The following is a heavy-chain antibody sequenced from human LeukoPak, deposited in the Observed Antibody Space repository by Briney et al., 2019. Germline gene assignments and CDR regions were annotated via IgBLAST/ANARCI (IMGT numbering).Heavy chain of an antibody. J-gene: IGHJ4*02. CDR1: GFTFSSYS. D-gene: IGHD6-13*01. V-gene: IGHV3-48*01. Sequence: GGSLRLSCAASGFTFSSYSMNWVRQAPGKGLEWVSYISSSSTIYYADPVKGRFTISRDNAKNSLYLQMNSLRADDTAVYYCARTAAAGPYYFDYWGQGTLVTVSS. CDR3: ARTAAAGPYYFDY. CDR2: ISSSSTI.